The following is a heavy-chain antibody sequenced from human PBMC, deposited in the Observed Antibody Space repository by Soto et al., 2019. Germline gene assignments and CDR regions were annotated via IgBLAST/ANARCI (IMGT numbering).Heavy chain of an antibody. CDR1: GYIFTRYW. D-gene: IGHD5-12*01. CDR2: IDPSDSQT. V-gene: IGHV5-10-1*01. Sequence: GESLKISCKGSGYIFTRYWITCVRQMPGKGLEWVARIDPSDSQTNYNPSFQGHVTISVDRSSSTAYLQWNSLEASDTAMYYCTRLSMARYCYYGMDVWGQGTRVTVSS. CDR3: TRLSMARYCYYGMDV. J-gene: IGHJ6*02.